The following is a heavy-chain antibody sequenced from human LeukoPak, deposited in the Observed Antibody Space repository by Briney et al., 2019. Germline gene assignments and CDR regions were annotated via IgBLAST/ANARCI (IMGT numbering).Heavy chain of an antibody. D-gene: IGHD2-15*01. CDR2: IWYDGSNK. J-gene: IGHJ4*02. CDR1: GFTFSSYG. CDR3: ARDNPVVAADY. V-gene: IGHV3-33*01. Sequence: GGSLRLSCAASGFTFSSYGMHWVRQAPGKGLEWVAVIWYDGSNKYYADSVKGRFTISRDNSKNTLYLQMNSLRAEDTAVYYCARDNPVVAADYWGQGTLVTVSS.